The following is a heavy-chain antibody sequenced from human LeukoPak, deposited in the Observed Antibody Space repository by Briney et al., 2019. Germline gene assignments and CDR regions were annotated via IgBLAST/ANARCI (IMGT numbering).Heavy chain of an antibody. J-gene: IGHJ4*02. CDR1: GGTFSSYA. D-gene: IGHD5-18*01. Sequence: LVKVSCKASGGTFSSYAISWVRQAPGQGLEWMGGIIPIFGTANYAQKFQGRVTITTDESTSTAYMELSSLRSEDTAVYYCASSSLRGYSYGPKVYWGQGTLVTVSS. V-gene: IGHV1-69*05. CDR2: IIPIFGTA. CDR3: ASSSLRGYSYGPKVY.